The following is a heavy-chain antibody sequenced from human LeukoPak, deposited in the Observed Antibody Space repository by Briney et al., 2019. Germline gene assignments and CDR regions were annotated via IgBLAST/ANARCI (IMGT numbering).Heavy chain of an antibody. V-gene: IGHV4-59*01. J-gene: IGHJ3*02. CDR2: IYYSGST. Sequence: PSETLSLTCTVSGGSISSYYWSWIRQPPGKGLEWIGYIYYSGSTNYNLSLKSRVTISVDTSKNQFSLKLSSVTAADTAVYYCARSYYYDSRGAFDIWGQGTMVTVSS. D-gene: IGHD3-22*01. CDR1: GGSISSYY. CDR3: ARSYYYDSRGAFDI.